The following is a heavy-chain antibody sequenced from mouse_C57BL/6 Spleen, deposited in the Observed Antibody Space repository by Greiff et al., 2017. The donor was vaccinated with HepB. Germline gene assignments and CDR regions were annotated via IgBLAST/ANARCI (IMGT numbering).Heavy chain of an antibody. CDR3: ARGGSSHLYAMDY. J-gene: IGHJ4*01. CDR1: GFTFSDYY. D-gene: IGHD1-1*01. V-gene: IGHV5-12*01. Sequence: EVQGVESGGGLVQPGGSLKLSCAASGFTFSDYYMYWVRQTPEKRLEWVAYISNGGGSTYYPDTVKGRFTISRDNAKNTLYLQMSRLKSEDTAMYYCARGGSSHLYAMDYWGQGTSVTVSS. CDR2: ISNGGGST.